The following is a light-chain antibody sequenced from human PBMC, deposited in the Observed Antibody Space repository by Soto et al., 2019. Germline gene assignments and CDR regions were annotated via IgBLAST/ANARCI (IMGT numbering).Light chain of an antibody. CDR2: DAS. V-gene: IGKV1-5*01. CDR3: LLDYAYFWA. J-gene: IGKJ1*01. Sequence: DFQMTQSPSTLSAFVGDRVTITCRASQSISSSLAWYQQKPGKAPKVLIYDASSLESGVPSRFSGSGSGTEFTLTITSLQPDDFATYYCLLDYAYFWAFGQGTKVDIK. CDR1: QSISSS.